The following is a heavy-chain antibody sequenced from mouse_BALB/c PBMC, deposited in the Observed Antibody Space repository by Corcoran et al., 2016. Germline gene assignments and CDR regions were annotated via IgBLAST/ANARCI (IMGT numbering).Heavy chain of an antibody. Sequence: QVQLEQSGAELMKPGASVKISCKATGYTFSSYWIEWVKQSPGHGLEWIGEILPGSGSTNYNEKFKGKATFTEDTSSNTAYMQLSSLTSEDSAVYYCAYDYDYLDYWGQGTTLAVS. J-gene: IGHJ2*01. CDR3: AYDYDYLDY. D-gene: IGHD2-4*01. CDR2: ILPGSGST. CDR1: GYTFSSYW. V-gene: IGHV1-9*01.